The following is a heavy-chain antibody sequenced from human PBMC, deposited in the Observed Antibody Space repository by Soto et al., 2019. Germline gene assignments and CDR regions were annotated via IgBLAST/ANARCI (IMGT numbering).Heavy chain of an antibody. D-gene: IGHD3-10*01. CDR3: ATHPGGGGY. J-gene: IGHJ4*02. CDR1: GFTVSNNY. V-gene: IGHV3-53*01. Sequence: VQLVESGGGLIQPGGSLRLSCAVSGFTVSNNYMSWVRQAPGKGLEGVSVIYSGGYTAYGDSVKGRFTISRDNSKNNQYTKKKTPGPHNTGGYTWATHPGGGGYWGQGTLVTVSS. CDR2: IYSGGYT.